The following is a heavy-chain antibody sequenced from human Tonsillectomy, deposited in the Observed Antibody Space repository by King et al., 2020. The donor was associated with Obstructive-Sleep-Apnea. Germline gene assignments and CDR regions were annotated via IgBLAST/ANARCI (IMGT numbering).Heavy chain of an antibody. Sequence: VQLVESGGVVVQPGGSLRLSCAASGFTFDDYSMHWARQAPGKGLEWLSFISWDGDRTYYADPVKGRFTISRDNSRNSLYLQMNSLRTEDSALYYFAKSSISDDKRNRDYYYGTDVWGQGTTVTVSS. CDR2: ISWDGDRT. J-gene: IGHJ6*02. CDR1: GFTFDDYS. D-gene: IGHD1/OR15-1a*01. V-gene: IGHV3-43*01. CDR3: AKSSISDDKRNRDYYYGTDV.